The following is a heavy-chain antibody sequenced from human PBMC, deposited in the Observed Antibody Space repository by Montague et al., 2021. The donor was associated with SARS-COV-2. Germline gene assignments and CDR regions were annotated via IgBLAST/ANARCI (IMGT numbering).Heavy chain of an antibody. D-gene: IGHD3-22*01. V-gene: IGHV4-59*01. CDR3: ARIWHSSGYQGIYYFDC. CDR1: GGSISSYY. CDR2: IYYSGST. J-gene: IGHJ4*02. Sequence: SETLSLTCTVSGGSISSYYWSWIRQPPGKGLEWIGYIYYSGSTNYNPSLKSRVTISVDTSKNQFSLKLSSVTAADTAVYYCARIWHSSGYQGIYYFDCWGQGTLVTVSS.